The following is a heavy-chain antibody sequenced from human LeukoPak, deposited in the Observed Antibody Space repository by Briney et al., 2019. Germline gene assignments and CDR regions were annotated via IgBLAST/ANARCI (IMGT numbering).Heavy chain of an antibody. D-gene: IGHD4-17*01. CDR1: GFTFSNYA. V-gene: IGHV3-23*01. CDR3: AKYSDGLKY. CDR2: MTGTGGST. Sequence: GGSLRLSCAASGFTFSNYAMSWVRQAPGKGLEWVSAMTGTGGSTYYADSVQGRFTISRDNSKNTLYLQMKSLRAEDTAVYYCAKYSDGLKYWGQGTLVTVSS. J-gene: IGHJ4*02.